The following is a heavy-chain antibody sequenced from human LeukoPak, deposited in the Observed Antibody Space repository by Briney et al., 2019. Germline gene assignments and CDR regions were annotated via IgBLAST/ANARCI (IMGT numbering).Heavy chain of an antibody. CDR2: ISYDGSNK. Sequence: GGSPRLSCAASGFTFSSYGMHWVRQAPGKGLEWVAVISYDGSNKYYADSVKGRFTISRDNSKNTLYLQMNSLRAEDTAVYYCAKDGRWLQYSHYFDYWGQGTLVTVSS. CDR3: AKDGRWLQYSHYFDY. CDR1: GFTFSSYG. D-gene: IGHD5-24*01. J-gene: IGHJ4*02. V-gene: IGHV3-30*18.